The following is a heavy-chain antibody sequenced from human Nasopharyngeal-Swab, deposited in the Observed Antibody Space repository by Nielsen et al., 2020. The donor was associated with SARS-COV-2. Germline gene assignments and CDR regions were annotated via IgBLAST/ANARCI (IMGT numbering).Heavy chain of an antibody. J-gene: IGHJ6*02. D-gene: IGHD6-13*01. CDR1: GFTFSDYY. CDR3: ARGIAAAGTVYYYYGMDV. V-gene: IGHV3-11*01. CDR2: ISSSGSTI. Sequence: GESLKISCAASGFTFSDYYMSWIRQAPGKGLEWVSYISSSGSTIYYADSVKGRFTISRDNAKNSLYLQMNSLRAEDTAVYYCARGIAAAGTVYYYYGMDVWGQGTTVTVSS.